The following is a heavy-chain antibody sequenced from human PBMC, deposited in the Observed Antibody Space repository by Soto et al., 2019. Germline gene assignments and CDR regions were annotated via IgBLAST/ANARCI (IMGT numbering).Heavy chain of an antibody. CDR2: IWFDGSNQ. Sequence: GGSLRLSCAASGFTFNNYGMQWVRQAPGKGLEWVAMIWFDGSNQYYADSVKGRFTTSRDNSKSTLYLQMDNLRAEDTAVYYCAKDHSYGSGTSYGHNWYDPWGQGTLVTVSS. CDR1: GFTFNNYG. J-gene: IGHJ5*02. V-gene: IGHV3-33*06. D-gene: IGHD3-10*01. CDR3: AKDHSYGSGTSYGHNWYDP.